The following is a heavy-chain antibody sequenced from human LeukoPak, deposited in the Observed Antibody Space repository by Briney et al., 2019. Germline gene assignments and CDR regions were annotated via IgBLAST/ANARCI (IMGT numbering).Heavy chain of an antibody. CDR1: GYTFTSYY. CDR2: LNPSGGTT. CDR3: ARDRDVDTAMVTWY. J-gene: IGHJ4*02. D-gene: IGHD5-18*01. Sequence: GASVKVSCKASGYTFTSYYMHWVRQAPGQGLEWMGILNPSGGTTSYSQKFQGRVTMTRDTSISTAYMELSRLRSDDTAVYYCARDRDVDTAMVTWYWGQGTLVTVSS. V-gene: IGHV1-46*01.